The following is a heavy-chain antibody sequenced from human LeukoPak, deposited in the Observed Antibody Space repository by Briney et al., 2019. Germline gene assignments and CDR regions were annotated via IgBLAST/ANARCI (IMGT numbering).Heavy chain of an antibody. J-gene: IGHJ4*02. V-gene: IGHV1-18*01. CDR1: CYTFTTYG. Sequence: ASLKVSCKASCYTFTTYGISWVRQAPGQGLEWMGWISGYNGNTKYEQKVQGRVTMTTDASTSTAYMELRSLRSDDTAVYYCARGGAEVTMFSDFWGQGTLVTVSS. D-gene: IGHD3-9*01. CDR2: ISGYNGNT. CDR3: ARGGAEVTMFSDF.